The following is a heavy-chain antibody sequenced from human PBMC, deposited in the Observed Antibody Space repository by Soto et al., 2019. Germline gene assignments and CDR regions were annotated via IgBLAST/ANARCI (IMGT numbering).Heavy chain of an antibody. J-gene: IGHJ6*02. V-gene: IGHV1-18*01. CDR3: ARGGYYDNTWGKLSHYGLYV. CDR1: GYTFIRYG. Sequence: ASVKVSCKASGYTFIRYGITWVRQAPGQGLEWMGWISPYNDYTIYAQKLQGRVTMTTDTSTRTVYLDLRSLKSDDTAVYYCARGGYYDNTWGKLSHYGLYVWGQGASVPVS. CDR2: ISPYNDYT. D-gene: IGHD3-16*01.